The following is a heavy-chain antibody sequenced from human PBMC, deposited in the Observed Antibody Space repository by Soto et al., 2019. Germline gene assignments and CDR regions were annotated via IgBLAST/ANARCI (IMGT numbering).Heavy chain of an antibody. CDR1: GYTFTGYY. CDR2: INPNSGGT. CDR3: ARGPRTGIISQWLVL. D-gene: IGHD6-19*01. V-gene: IGHV1-2*04. Sequence: GASVKVSCKASGYTFTGYYMHWVRQAPGQGLEWMGWINPNSGGTNYAQKFQGWVTMTRDTSISTAYMELSRLRSDDTAVYYCARGPRTGIISQWLVLWGQGTLVTVSS. J-gene: IGHJ4*02.